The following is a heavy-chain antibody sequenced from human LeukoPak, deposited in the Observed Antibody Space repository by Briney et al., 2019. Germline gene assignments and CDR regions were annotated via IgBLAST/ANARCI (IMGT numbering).Heavy chain of an antibody. CDR2: IRYDGSKT. CDR3: AKDITMIVVVAPAFDY. Sequence: GGSLRLSCAASGFTFSTYGIHWARQAPGKGLEWVAFIRYDGSKTHYADSVKGRFTISRDNSKNTLYLQMNSLRAEDTAVYYCAKDITMIVVVAPAFDYWGQGTLVTVSS. D-gene: IGHD3-22*01. CDR1: GFTFSTYG. V-gene: IGHV3-30*02. J-gene: IGHJ4*02.